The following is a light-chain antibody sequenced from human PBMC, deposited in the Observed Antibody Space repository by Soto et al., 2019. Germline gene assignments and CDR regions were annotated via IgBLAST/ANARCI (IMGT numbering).Light chain of an antibody. Sequence: DMQMTQSPSTLSASVGDRVCITCRASQSISRSFAWYQQKSGKAPKLLIYDASNLHSGFPSRFTGSGSGTEFTLTISSLQPDDFAIYYCQQYSSYRTFGQGTKV. J-gene: IGKJ1*01. CDR3: QQYSSYRT. CDR2: DAS. CDR1: QSISRS. V-gene: IGKV1-5*01.